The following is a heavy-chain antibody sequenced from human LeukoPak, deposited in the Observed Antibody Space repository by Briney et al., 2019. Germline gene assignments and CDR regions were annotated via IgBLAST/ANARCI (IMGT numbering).Heavy chain of an antibody. D-gene: IGHD2-15*01. CDR3: ARDVCSGGSCYGR. V-gene: IGHV3-21*01. CDR2: ISSSSSYI. CDR1: GFTFSSYS. J-gene: IGHJ4*02. Sequence: GGSLRLSCAASGFTFSSYSMNWVRQAPGKGLEGVSSISSSSSYIYYADSVKGRFTISRDNAKNSLYLQMNSLRAEDTAVYYCARDVCSGGSCYGRWGQGTLVTVSS.